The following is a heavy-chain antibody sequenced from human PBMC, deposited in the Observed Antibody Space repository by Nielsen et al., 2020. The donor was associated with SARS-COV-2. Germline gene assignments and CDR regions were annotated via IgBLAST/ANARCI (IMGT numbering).Heavy chain of an antibody. CDR1: GFTFDDYA. V-gene: IGHV3-9*01. D-gene: IGHD7-27*01. Sequence: SLKISCAASGFTFDDYAMHWVRQAPGKGLEWVSGISWNSGSIGYADSVKDRFTISRDNAKNSLYLQMNSLRAEDTALYYCATLPGDYYYGMDVWGQGTTVTVSS. CDR2: ISWNSGSI. CDR3: ATLPGDYYYGMDV. J-gene: IGHJ6*02.